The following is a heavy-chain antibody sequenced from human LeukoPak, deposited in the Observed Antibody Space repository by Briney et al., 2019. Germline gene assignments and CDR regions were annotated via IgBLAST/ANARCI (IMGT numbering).Heavy chain of an antibody. CDR1: GGSISSGGYS. D-gene: IGHD6-13*01. V-gene: IGHV4-30-2*01. J-gene: IGHJ3*02. CDR3: ARALAAAGRVYAFDI. Sequence: PSETLSLTCAVSGGSISSGGYSWSWIRQPPGKGLEWIGYIYHSGSTYYNPSLKSRVTISVDTSKNQFSLKLSSVTAADTAVYYCARALAAAGRVYAFDIWGQGTMVTVSS. CDR2: IYHSGST.